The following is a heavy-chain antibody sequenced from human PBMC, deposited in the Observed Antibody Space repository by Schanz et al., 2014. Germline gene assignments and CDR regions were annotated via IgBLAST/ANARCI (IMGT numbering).Heavy chain of an antibody. CDR1: GFSLDIFA. Sequence: EVHLLESGGGLVEPGGSLRLSCATSGFSLDIFAVSWVRQAPGKGLEWVSSFNDGGVNKYYADSVKGRFTISSDNSKSTLYLQMSILRAEDAAVYYCAKSQGSSFDSWGQGTLVTVSS. CDR3: AKSQGSSFDS. CDR2: FNDGGVNK. V-gene: IGHV3-23*01. D-gene: IGHD6-13*01. J-gene: IGHJ4*02.